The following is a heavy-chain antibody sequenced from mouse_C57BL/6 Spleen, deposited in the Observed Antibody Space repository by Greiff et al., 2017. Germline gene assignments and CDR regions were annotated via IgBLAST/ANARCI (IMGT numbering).Heavy chain of an antibody. CDR3: ARHGRSYRGYFDV. D-gene: IGHD1-1*01. CDR2: ISSGSSTI. J-gene: IGHJ1*03. CDR1: GFTFSDYG. V-gene: IGHV5-17*01. Sequence: EVKVEESGGGLVKPGGSLKLSCAASGFTFSDYGMHWVRQAPEKGLEWVAYISSGSSTIYYADTVKGRFTISRDNAKNTLFLQMTRLRSEDTAMYYCARHGRSYRGYFDVWGTGTTVTVSS.